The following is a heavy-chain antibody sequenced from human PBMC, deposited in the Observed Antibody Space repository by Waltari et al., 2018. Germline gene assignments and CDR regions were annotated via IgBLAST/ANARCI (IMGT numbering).Heavy chain of an antibody. CDR2: ISGSGGST. J-gene: IGHJ3*02. CDR3: AKTDSSGYYFDAFDI. CDR1: RFPFSCHA. Sequence: EVRLLESGGGLVQPGGSLRLSCVGSRFPFSCHAMRWVRQAPGKGLEWVSAISGSGGSTYYADSVKGRFTISRDNSKNTLYLQMNSLRAEDTAVYYCAKTDSSGYYFDAFDIWGQGTMVTVSS. D-gene: IGHD3-22*01. V-gene: IGHV3-23*01.